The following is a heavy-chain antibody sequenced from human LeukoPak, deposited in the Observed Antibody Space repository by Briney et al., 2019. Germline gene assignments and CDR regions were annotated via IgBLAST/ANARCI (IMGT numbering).Heavy chain of an antibody. J-gene: IGHJ6*02. CDR2: INHSGST. V-gene: IGHV4-34*01. D-gene: IGHD3-3*01. CDR1: AGSFSGYY. Sequence: SETLSLTCAVYAGSFSGYYWSLIRQPPGKGLEWIGEINHSGSTNYNPSLKSRVTISVDTSKNQFSLKLSSVTAADTAVYYCARGPLTYDFWSGYYYGMDVWGQGTTVTVSS. CDR3: ARGPLTYDFWSGYYYGMDV.